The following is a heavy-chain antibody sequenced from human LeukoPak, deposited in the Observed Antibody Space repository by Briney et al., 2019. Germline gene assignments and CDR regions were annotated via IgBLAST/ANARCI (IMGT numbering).Heavy chain of an antibody. D-gene: IGHD3-22*01. CDR1: GFTLSDHY. J-gene: IGHJ4*02. CDR3: VSKITTSYY. CDR2: TRNKVNSYST. Sequence: PGGPLRLSCAASGFTLSDHYMDWVRQAPGKGLEWVGRTRNKVNSYSTEYAASVKGRFTISRDDSKHSLYLQMNSLKTEDTAVYYCVSKITTSYYSGQGTLVIVSS. V-gene: IGHV3-72*01.